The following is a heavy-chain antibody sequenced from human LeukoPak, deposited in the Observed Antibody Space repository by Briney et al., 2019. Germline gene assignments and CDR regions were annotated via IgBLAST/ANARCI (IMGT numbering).Heavy chain of an antibody. V-gene: IGHV3-30*02. D-gene: IGHD3-16*01. J-gene: IGHJ4*02. CDR1: GFTFSSYG. CDR3: AKDVHDYINY. Sequence: HPGGSLRLSCAASGFTFSSYGIHWVRQAPGKGLEWVAFIRYDGNNKYYADSVKGRFTISRDNSKNTLYLQMNSLRTEDTAVYYCAKDVHDYINYRGQGTLVTVSS. CDR2: IRYDGNNK.